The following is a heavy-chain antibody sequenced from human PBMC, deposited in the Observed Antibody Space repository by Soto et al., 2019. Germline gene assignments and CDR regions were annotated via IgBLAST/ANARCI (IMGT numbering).Heavy chain of an antibody. V-gene: IGHV3-33*01. CDR2: IWYDESNK. D-gene: IGHD6-13*01. J-gene: IGHJ6*02. CDR1: GFTFSRFG. Sequence: QVQLVESGGGVVQPGRSLRLSCAASGFTFSRFGMHWVRQAPGKGLEWVAVIWYDESNKYYAGSVRGRFTISRDNSKNPLDLQMNSLRAEDTAVYYCARYEGTAAAGPYYYYALDVWGQWTTVTVSS. CDR3: ARYEGTAAAGPYYYYALDV.